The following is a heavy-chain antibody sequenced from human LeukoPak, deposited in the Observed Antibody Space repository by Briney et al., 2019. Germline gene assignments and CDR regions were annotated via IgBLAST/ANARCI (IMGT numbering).Heavy chain of an antibody. CDR2: ISSSSSYI. CDR1: GFTFSSYS. J-gene: IGHJ5*02. Sequence: GGSLRLSCAASGFTFSSYSMNWVRQAPAKGLEWVSSISSSSSYIYYADSVKDRFTISSDNAKNSLYLQMNRLRAEDTAVYYCARDLPMRQKPGYWFDPWGQGTLVTVSS. CDR3: ARDLPMRQKPGYWFDP. V-gene: IGHV3-21*01.